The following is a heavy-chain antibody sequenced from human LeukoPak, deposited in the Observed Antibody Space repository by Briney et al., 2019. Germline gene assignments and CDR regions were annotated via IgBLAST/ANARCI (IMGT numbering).Heavy chain of an antibody. D-gene: IGHD3-10*01. CDR3: ARLPGRRGLGHYYGSGSYYSHTTYYYYGMDV. V-gene: IGHV3-33*01. J-gene: IGHJ6*02. CDR1: GFTFSSYG. Sequence: GGSLRLSCAASGFTFSSYGMHWVRQAPGKGLEWVAVIWYGGSNKYYADSVKGRFTISRDNSKNTLYLQMNSLRAEDTAVYYCARLPGRRGLGHYYGSGSYYSHTTYYYYGMDVWGQGTTVTVSS. CDR2: IWYGGSNK.